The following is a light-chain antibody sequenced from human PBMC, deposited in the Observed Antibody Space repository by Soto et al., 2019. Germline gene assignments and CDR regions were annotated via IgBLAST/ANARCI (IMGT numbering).Light chain of an antibody. CDR3: QKLNSSPLN. CDR1: EDINSR. Sequence: DIQMTHAPSSVSASVVDRVNISCLASEDINSRLAWYQQKPGKAPNLLIYGASTLQSGVPSRFSGSGSGTEFTLTISSLQPEDFATYYCQKLNSSPLNCGPGNKGDIK. V-gene: IGKV1-12*01. J-gene: IGKJ3*01. CDR2: GAS.